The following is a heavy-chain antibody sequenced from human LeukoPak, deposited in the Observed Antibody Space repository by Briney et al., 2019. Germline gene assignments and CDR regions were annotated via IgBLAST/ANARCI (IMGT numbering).Heavy chain of an antibody. CDR3: AGNGNRYGVVKLFDP. D-gene: IGHD4-17*01. Sequence: SETLSLTCTVSGGSISGYYRGWVRQPPGQGLEWIVYNFKSGRTNYNPSLMSRLTTSIDTSKNQLSLMLTSVTPADTAVYYCAGNGNRYGVVKLFDPWGEGILVTVSS. CDR2: NFKSGRT. J-gene: IGHJ5*02. CDR1: GGSISGYY. V-gene: IGHV4-59*01.